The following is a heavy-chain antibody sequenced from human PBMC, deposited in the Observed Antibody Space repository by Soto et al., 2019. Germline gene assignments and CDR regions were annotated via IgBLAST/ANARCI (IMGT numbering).Heavy chain of an antibody. Sequence: QVQLVQSGAEVKKPGSSVKVACKASGGTFSSYAISLVRQAPGQGLEWMGGIIPIFGTANYAQKFQGRITITAPKSPRPAHIELSSVRSEDTAVYYCASPPRQVAASPTGAFHLWGQGTMVPVPS. V-gene: IGHV1-69*06. D-gene: IGHD2-15*01. CDR1: GGTFSSYA. CDR2: IIPIFGTA. J-gene: IGHJ3*01. CDR3: ASPPRQVAASPTGAFHL.